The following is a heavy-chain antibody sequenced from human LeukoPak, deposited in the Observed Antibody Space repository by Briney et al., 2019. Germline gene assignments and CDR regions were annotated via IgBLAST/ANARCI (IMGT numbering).Heavy chain of an antibody. V-gene: IGHV1-2*04. D-gene: IGHD4-17*01. CDR1: GYTFTGYY. J-gene: IGHJ5*02. CDR2: INPNSGGT. Sequence: ASVKVSCTASGYTFTGYYMHWVRQAPGQGLEWMGWINPNSGGTNYAQKFQGWVTMTRDTSISTAYMELSRLRSDDTAVYYCARSGKYGTRYNWFDPWGQGTLVTVSS. CDR3: ARSGKYGTRYNWFDP.